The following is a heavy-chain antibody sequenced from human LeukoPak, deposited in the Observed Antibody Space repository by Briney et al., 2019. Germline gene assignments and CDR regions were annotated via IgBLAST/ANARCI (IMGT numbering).Heavy chain of an antibody. CDR2: IKQDGSEK. Sequence: PGGSPRLSCAASGFTFSSYWMSWVRQAPGKGLEWVANIKQDGSEKYYVDSVKGRFTISRDNAKNSLYLQMNSLRAEDTAVYYCARVFSYSQPNRDYYYYMDVWGKGTTVTASS. D-gene: IGHD4-11*01. J-gene: IGHJ6*03. CDR1: GFTFSSYW. V-gene: IGHV3-7*01. CDR3: ARVFSYSQPNRDYYYYMDV.